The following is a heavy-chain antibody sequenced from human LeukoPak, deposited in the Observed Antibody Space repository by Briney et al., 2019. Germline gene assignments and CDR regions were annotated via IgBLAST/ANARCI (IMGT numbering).Heavy chain of an antibody. D-gene: IGHD6-19*01. CDR3: AHRRPISSGWHLDY. V-gene: IGHV2-5*01. J-gene: IGHJ4*02. Sequence: SGPTLVNPKQTLTLTCTLSGFSLSTSGVGVGWIRQPPGKALEWLALIYWNDDKRYSPSLKSRLTITKDTSKNQVVLTMTNMDPVDTATYYCAHRRPISSGWHLDYWGQGTLVTVSS. CDR1: GFSLSTSGVG. CDR2: IYWNDDK.